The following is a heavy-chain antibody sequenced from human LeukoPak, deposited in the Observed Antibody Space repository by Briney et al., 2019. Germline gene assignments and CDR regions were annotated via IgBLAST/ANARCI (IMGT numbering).Heavy chain of an antibody. CDR2: IYYSGST. Sequence: SETLSLTCTVSGGSISSYYWSWIRQPPGKGLEWVGYIYYSGSTNYNPSLKSRVTISVDTSKNQFSLKLSSVTAADTAVYYCARGVIVGAKGGLSKGFHAFDIWGQGTMVTVSS. CDR3: ARGVIVGAKGGLSKGFHAFDI. D-gene: IGHD1-26*01. V-gene: IGHV4-59*01. J-gene: IGHJ3*02. CDR1: GGSISSYY.